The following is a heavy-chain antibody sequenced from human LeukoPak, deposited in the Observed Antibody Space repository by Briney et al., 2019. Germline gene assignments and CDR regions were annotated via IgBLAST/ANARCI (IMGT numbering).Heavy chain of an antibody. D-gene: IGHD2-8*01. V-gene: IGHV3-66*01. Sequence: GGSLRLSCAASGFTVSNNYMSWVRQAPGKGLEWVSLMYDGGSTFYTDSVKGRFSTSRDNSKNTLFLQMSSLRAEDTAVYYCARDFDSTIGTIFDNWGQGTLVTVSS. CDR1: GFTVSNNY. CDR3: ARDFDSTIGTIFDN. J-gene: IGHJ4*02. CDR2: MYDGGST.